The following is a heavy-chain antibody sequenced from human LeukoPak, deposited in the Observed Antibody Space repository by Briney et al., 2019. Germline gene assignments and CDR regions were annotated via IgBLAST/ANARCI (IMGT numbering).Heavy chain of an antibody. CDR1: GYTFTSYD. J-gene: IGHJ1*01. V-gene: IGHV1-8*01. D-gene: IGHD6-19*01. CDR3: ARGSSGWHLYTLFQH. CDR2: MNPNSGNT. Sequence: ASVKVSCKASGYTFTSYDINWVRQATGQGLEWMGWMNPNSGNTGYAQKFQGRVTMTRNTSISTAYMELSSLRSEDTAVYYCARGSSGWHLYTLFQHWGQGTLVTVSS.